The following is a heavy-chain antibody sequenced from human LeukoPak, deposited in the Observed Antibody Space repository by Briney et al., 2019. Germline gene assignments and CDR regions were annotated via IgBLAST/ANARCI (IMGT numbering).Heavy chain of an antibody. CDR2: IYNSGSP. CDR1: GGSISSGGYY. D-gene: IGHD1-20*01. CDR3: ARDLTGTTHFDY. Sequence: SETLSLTCTVSGGSISSGGYYWSWIRQHPGEGLEWIGYIYNSGSPYYNPSLRSRVTMSVDPSKNQFSLKLTSVTAADTAVYYCARDLTGTTHFDYWDQGTLVTVSS. J-gene: IGHJ4*02. V-gene: IGHV4-31*03.